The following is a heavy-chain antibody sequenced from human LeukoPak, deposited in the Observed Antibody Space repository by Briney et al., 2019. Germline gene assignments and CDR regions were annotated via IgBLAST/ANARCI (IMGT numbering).Heavy chain of an antibody. Sequence: PSETLSLTCAVYGGSVSGYYWSWLRQPPEEGLEWIGEISHRGRTHYTPSLQSRVTMSVDTSKNQFALNLNSATAADTAVYYCARVPLRFLEPFDYWGQGILVTVSS. CDR2: ISHRGRT. CDR3: ARVPLRFLEPFDY. J-gene: IGHJ4*02. CDR1: GGSVSGYY. V-gene: IGHV4-34*01. D-gene: IGHD3-3*01.